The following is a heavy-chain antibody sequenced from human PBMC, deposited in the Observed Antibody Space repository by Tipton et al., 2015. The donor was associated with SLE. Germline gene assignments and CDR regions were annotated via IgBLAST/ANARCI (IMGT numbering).Heavy chain of an antibody. CDR3: ARLSGYDNYFGMDV. CDR1: GNSISADNYY. D-gene: IGHD5-12*01. Sequence: GLVKPSETLSLTCTVSGNSISADNYYWAWIRQPPGMGLQWIGGIYYTGDTYYNPSLKSRVTISVDMSKNQFSLKLSSVTAADTAIYYCARLSGYDNYFGMDVWGQGTTVTVSS. CDR2: IYYTGDT. J-gene: IGHJ6*02. V-gene: IGHV4-39*07.